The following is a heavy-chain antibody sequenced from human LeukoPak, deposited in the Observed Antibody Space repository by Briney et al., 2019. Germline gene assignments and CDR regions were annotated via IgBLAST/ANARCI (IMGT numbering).Heavy chain of an antibody. D-gene: IGHD3-22*01. Sequence: ASVKVSCKASGGTFSSYAISWVRQAPGQGLEWMGGIIPIFGTANYAQKFQGRVTITADESTSTAYMELSSLRSEDTAVYYCARSGNYYDSSGYYPRRGFDYRGQGTLVTVSS. J-gene: IGHJ4*02. CDR2: IIPIFGTA. CDR3: ARSGNYYDSSGYYPRRGFDY. CDR1: GGTFSSYA. V-gene: IGHV1-69*13.